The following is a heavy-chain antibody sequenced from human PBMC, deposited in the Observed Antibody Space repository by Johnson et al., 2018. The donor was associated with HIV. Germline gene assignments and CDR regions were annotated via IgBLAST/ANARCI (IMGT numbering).Heavy chain of an antibody. Sequence: QVQLVESGGGVVQPGGSLRLSCAASGFTFRTYGIHWVRQAPGKGLEWVAFIRYDGSKRYYADSVKGRFTISRDNSKNPLYLQMNSLRAEDTAVYYCARDSSSWRGAFDIWGQGTMVTVSS. D-gene: IGHD6-13*01. V-gene: IGHV3-30*02. CDR2: IRYDGSKR. J-gene: IGHJ3*02. CDR1: GFTFRTYG. CDR3: ARDSSSWRGAFDI.